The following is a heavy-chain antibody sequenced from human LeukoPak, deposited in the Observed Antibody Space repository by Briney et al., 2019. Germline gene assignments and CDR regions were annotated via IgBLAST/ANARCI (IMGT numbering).Heavy chain of an antibody. D-gene: IGHD3-9*01. CDR2: ISSNGGST. V-gene: IGHV3-64D*06. CDR1: GFTYSSYA. Sequence: GGSLRLSCSASGFTYSSYAMHWVRQDPGKGLEYVSAISSNGGSTYYADSVKGRFTISRDNSKNTLYLQMSSLRAEDTAVYYCVKSPYYDILTGYFNWFDPWGQGTLVTVSS. J-gene: IGHJ5*02. CDR3: VKSPYYDILTGYFNWFDP.